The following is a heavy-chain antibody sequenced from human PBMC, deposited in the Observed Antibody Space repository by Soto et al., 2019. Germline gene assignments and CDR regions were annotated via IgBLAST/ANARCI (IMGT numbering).Heavy chain of an antibody. CDR2: ISAYNGNT. J-gene: IGHJ6*02. CDR3: ARGTVTGSEYNYYYYGMDV. CDR1: GYTFTSYD. V-gene: IGHV1-18*01. D-gene: IGHD1-1*01. Sequence: ASVKVSCKASGYTFTSYDISWVRQAPGQGLEWMGWISAYNGNTNYAQKLQGRVKLTADESTRTAYMELSTLTSEDTAVYYCARGTVTGSEYNYYYYGMDVWGQGTTVTVSS.